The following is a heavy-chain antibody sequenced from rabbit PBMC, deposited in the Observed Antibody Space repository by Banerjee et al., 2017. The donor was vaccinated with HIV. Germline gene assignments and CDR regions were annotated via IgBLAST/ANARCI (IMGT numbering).Heavy chain of an antibody. CDR2: IYAGSSGSS. J-gene: IGHJ4*01. Sequence: EQLVESGGGPGQPGGSLKLPCKASGFSFRSIYWICWVRQAPGKGLEWIACIYAGSSGSSYYASWVNGRFTISSDDAQKIVDLQMNSLTAADTATYFCARAGYSSGWGSITSYY. CDR3: ARAGYSSGWGSITSYY. D-gene: IGHD4-1*01. V-gene: IGHV1S45*01. CDR1: GFSFRSIYW.